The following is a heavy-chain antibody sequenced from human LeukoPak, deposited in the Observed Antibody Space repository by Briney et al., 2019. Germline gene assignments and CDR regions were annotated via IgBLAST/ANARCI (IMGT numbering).Heavy chain of an antibody. V-gene: IGHV3-48*02. J-gene: IGHJ4*02. CDR1: GFTFSSYS. D-gene: IGHD1-14*01. Sequence: GGALRLSCATSGFTFSSYSMSWVRQAPGKGLEWVSYISSSGSTIYYAASVKGRFIISRDNARKSVSLQMNSLRDEDTAVYYCARTTVFDYWGQGTLVTVSS. CDR3: ARTTVFDY. CDR2: ISSSGSTI.